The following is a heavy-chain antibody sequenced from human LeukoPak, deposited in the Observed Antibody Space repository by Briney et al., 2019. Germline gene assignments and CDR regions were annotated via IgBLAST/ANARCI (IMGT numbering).Heavy chain of an antibody. CDR2: ISSSSNYI. CDR1: GFTFTGYE. D-gene: IGHD2-2*01. V-gene: IGHV3-21*01. Sequence: GGSLRLSCAASGFTFTGYEMHWVRQAPGKGLEWVSSISSSSNYIYYADSVKGRFTISRDDAKNSLYLQMNSLRAEDTAVYYCASSPSYCSSSSCYLPWYFDLWGRGTLVSVSS. J-gene: IGHJ2*01. CDR3: ASSPSYCSSSSCYLPWYFDL.